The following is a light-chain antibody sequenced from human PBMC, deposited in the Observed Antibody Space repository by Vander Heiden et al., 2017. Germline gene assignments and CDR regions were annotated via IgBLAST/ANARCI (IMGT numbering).Light chain of an antibody. CDR2: KDR. J-gene: IGLJ2*01. V-gene: IGLV3-25*03. CDR3: QSADSSGTYVV. CDR1: ELPKQY. Sequence: SYELTHPPSVSVSPGQTASITCSGDELPKQYAYWYQQKPGQAPVLVIYKDRERPSGIPNRFSGSSSGTTVTLTISGGQAEDEADYYCQSADSSGTYVVFGGGTKLTAL.